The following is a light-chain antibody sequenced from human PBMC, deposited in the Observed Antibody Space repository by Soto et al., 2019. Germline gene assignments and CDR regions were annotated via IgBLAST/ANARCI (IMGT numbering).Light chain of an antibody. CDR2: AAS. Sequence: DIQMTQSPSSVSASVGDRVTITCRASQGISSWLVWYQQKPGKAPKPLIYAASSLRTGVPSRFSGSGSGTDFSLTISSLQPEDFATYYCQQANSFPITFSQGTRLEMK. CDR1: QGISSW. CDR3: QQANSFPIT. J-gene: IGKJ5*01. V-gene: IGKV1D-12*01.